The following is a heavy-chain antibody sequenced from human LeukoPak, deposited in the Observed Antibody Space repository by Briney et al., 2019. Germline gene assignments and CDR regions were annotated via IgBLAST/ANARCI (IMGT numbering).Heavy chain of an antibody. Sequence: GGSLRLSCAASGFTFRSYAMSWVRQAPGKGLEWVSSISGSGDRTYYADSVKGRFTISRDNSRNTLFLQMNSLRAEDTAVYYCAKGRALEVVAAFNYWGQGTVVTVSS. CDR1: GFTFRSYA. D-gene: IGHD2-15*01. V-gene: IGHV3-23*01. J-gene: IGHJ4*02. CDR2: ISGSGDRT. CDR3: AKGRALEVVAAFNY.